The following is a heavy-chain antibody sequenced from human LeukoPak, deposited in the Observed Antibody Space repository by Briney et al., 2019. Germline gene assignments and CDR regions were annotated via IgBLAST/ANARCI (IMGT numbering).Heavy chain of an antibody. CDR1: GYTFTGYY. CDR2: INPNSGGT. CDR3: ARVAGELGEFDY. D-gene: IGHD6-6*01. J-gene: IGHJ4*02. Sequence: GASVKVSCKASGYTFTGYYMHWVRQAPGQGLEWMGWINPNSGGTSYAQKFQGRVTMTRDTSISTAYMELSRPRSDDTAVYYCARVAGELGEFDYWGQGTLVTVSS. V-gene: IGHV1-2*02.